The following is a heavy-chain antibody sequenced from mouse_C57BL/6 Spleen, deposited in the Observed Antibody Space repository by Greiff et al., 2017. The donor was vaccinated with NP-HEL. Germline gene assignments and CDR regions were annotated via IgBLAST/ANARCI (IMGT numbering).Heavy chain of an antibody. CDR3: ARIYDGYTWFAY. D-gene: IGHD2-3*01. CDR2: IDPSDSYT. CDR1: GYTFTSYW. J-gene: IGHJ3*01. Sequence: QVQLQQPGAELVMPGASVKLSCKASGYTFTSYWMHWVKQRPGQGLEWIGEIDPSDSYTNYNQKFKGKSTLTVDKSSSTAYMPLSSLTSEDSAVYYCARIYDGYTWFAYWGQGTLVTVSA. V-gene: IGHV1-69*01.